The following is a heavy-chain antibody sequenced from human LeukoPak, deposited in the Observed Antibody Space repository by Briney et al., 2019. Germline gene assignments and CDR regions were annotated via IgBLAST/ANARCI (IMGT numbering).Heavy chain of an antibody. CDR2: IYYSGST. CDR1: AGSISSGDYY. Sequence: SETLSLTCTVSAGSISSGDYYWSWIRQPPGKGLEGIGYIYYSGSTYYNPSLKSRVTISVDTSKNQFSLKLSSVTAADTAVYYCATYCSSTSCQNEGFDYWGQGTLVTVSS. J-gene: IGHJ4*02. V-gene: IGHV4-30-4*08. CDR3: ATYCSSTSCQNEGFDY. D-gene: IGHD2-2*01.